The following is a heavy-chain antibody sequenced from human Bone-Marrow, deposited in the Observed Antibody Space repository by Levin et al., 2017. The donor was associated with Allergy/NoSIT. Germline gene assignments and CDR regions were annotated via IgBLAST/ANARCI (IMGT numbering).Heavy chain of an antibody. J-gene: IGHJ6*02. D-gene: IGHD2-2*01. CDR3: AKDPCSSATCYGSYYYFDGFDV. V-gene: IGHV3-30*02. Sequence: GGSLRLSCAASGFTFVKYGMHWVRQRPGKGLEWVAYVSYDGRNAYYAESVRGRFTISRDNVKDRLFLQLNSLRADDTAVYFCAKDPCSSATCYGSYYYFDGFDVWGRGTTVTVSS. CDR2: VSYDGRNA. CDR1: GFTFVKYG.